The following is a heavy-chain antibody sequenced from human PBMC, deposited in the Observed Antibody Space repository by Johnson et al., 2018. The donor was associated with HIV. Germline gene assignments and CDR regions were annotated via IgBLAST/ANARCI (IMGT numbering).Heavy chain of an antibody. D-gene: IGHD6-19*01. J-gene: IGHJ3*02. CDR1: GFTFSSYG. CDR2: ISYDGSNK. V-gene: IGHV3-30*03. CDR3: ATDFRSSAWYGDAFDI. Sequence: QVQLVESGGGVVQPGRSLRLSCAASGFTFSSYGMHWVRQAPGKGLEWVAVISYDGSNKYYADSVKGRLTISRDNSKNTLYLQMNSLRVEDTAVYSCATDFRSSAWYGDAFDIWGQGTVVTVSS.